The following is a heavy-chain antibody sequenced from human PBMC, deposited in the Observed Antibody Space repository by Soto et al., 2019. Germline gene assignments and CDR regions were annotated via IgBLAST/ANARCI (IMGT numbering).Heavy chain of an antibody. Sequence: QVQLQESGPGLVKPSETLSLTCTVSGGSINNYYWSWIRQPPGKGLEWIAYIFSTGTTSYNSPLKSRLRASVDSTKKQLYLHLNSVTAAYMAVYYCAGHPHVSCFQKGRDYWGQGTLVTVSS. D-gene: IGHD2-21*01. CDR1: GGSINNYY. CDR2: IFSTGTT. V-gene: IGHV4-59*08. J-gene: IGHJ4*02. CDR3: AGHPHVSCFQKGRDY.